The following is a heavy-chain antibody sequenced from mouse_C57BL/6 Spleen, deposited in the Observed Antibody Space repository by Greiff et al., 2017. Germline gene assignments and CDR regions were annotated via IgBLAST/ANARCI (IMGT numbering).Heavy chain of an antibody. J-gene: IGHJ2*01. CDR3: ARGLVSSIDY. CDR1: GYTFTDYY. D-gene: IGHD2-10*02. Sequence: QVQLQQSGAELVRPGASVKLSCKASGYTFTDYYINWVKQRPGQGLEWIARIYPGSGNTYYNEKFKGKATLTADKSSSTAYMQRSSLTSEVSAVSFIARGLVSSIDYKGPGTTLPVSS. V-gene: IGHV1-76*01. CDR2: IYPGSGNT.